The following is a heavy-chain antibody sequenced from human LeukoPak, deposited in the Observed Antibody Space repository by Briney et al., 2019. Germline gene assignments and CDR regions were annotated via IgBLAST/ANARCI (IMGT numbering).Heavy chain of an antibody. D-gene: IGHD3-3*01. CDR1: GYTFTGYY. V-gene: IGHV1-2*02. CDR3: ARDSHSGGVFWSGYYMSGSDP. CDR2: INPNSGGT. Sequence: ASVKVTCKASGYTFTGYYMHWVRQAPGQGLEWMGWINPNSGGTNYAQKFQGRVTMTRDTSISTAYMELSRLRSDDTAVYYCARDSHSGGVFWSGYYMSGSDPGAQAPLVTVSS. J-gene: IGHJ5*02.